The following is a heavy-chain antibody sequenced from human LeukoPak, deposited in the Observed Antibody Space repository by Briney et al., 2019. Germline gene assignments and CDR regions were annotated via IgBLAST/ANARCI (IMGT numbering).Heavy chain of an antibody. V-gene: IGHV1-69*13. CDR3: ARSDILFPFDI. CDR2: IIPIFGTA. D-gene: IGHD3-9*01. Sequence: ASVKVSCKASGGTFSSYAISWVRQAPGQGLEWMGGIIPIFGTANYAQKFQGRVTITADESTSTAYMELSRLRSDDTAVYYCARSDILFPFDIWGQGTMVTVSS. CDR1: GGTFSSYA. J-gene: IGHJ3*02.